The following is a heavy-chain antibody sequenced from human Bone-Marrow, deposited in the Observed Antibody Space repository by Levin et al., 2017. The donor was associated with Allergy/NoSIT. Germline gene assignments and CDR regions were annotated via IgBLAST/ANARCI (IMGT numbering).Heavy chain of an antibody. Sequence: TSQTLSLPCAVYGGSFRGYYWSWIRQPPGKGLEWIGEINHSGSTNYNPSLKSRVTISVDTSKNQFSLKLSSVTAADTAVYYCARAYYDFWSGDNMGYYYYYMDVWGKGTTVTVSS. CDR2: INHSGST. CDR3: ARAYYDFWSGDNMGYYYYYMDV. V-gene: IGHV4-34*01. D-gene: IGHD3-3*01. CDR1: GGSFRGYY. J-gene: IGHJ6*03.